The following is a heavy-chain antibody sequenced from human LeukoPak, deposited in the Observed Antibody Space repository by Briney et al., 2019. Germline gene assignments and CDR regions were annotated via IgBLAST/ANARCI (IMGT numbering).Heavy chain of an antibody. D-gene: IGHD5-24*01. CDR2: VNEDGSEQ. CDR3: ARGRGWIDP. Sequence: GGSLRLSCEASGYTFTHNWMTWFRQAPGKGLEWVANVNEDGSEQNYLDSVKGRFTISRDNAKNSVYLQMNNLRVEETAVYYCARGRGWIDPWGQGTLVTVSS. CDR1: GYTFTHNW. V-gene: IGHV3-7*01. J-gene: IGHJ5*02.